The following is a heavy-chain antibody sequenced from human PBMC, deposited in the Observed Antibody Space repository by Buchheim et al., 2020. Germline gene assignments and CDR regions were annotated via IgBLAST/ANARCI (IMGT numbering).Heavy chain of an antibody. CDR2: ISSSSSTI. CDR3: ARDPTGYCSGGSCYSTRGYFQH. V-gene: IGHV3-48*01. J-gene: IGHJ1*01. D-gene: IGHD2-15*01. CDR1: GFTFSSYS. Sequence: EVQLVESGGGLVQPGGSLRLSCAASGFTFSSYSMNWVRQAPGKGLEWVSYISSSSSTIYYADSVKGRFTISRANATNSLYLQMNSLRAEDTAVYYCARDPTGYCSGGSCYSTRGYFQHWGQGTL.